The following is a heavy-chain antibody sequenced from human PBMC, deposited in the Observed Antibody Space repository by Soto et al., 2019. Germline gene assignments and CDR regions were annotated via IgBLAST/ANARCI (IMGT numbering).Heavy chain of an antibody. Sequence: QVTLKESGPVLVKPTETLTLTCTVSGISLSNARMGVSWIRQPPGKALEWLAHIFSNDEKSYSTSLKSRLTISKDTSKSQVVLTMTNMDPVDTATYYCARIGDDFWSGYSDYWGQGTLVTVS. CDR2: IFSNDEK. D-gene: IGHD3-3*01. J-gene: IGHJ4*02. CDR1: GISLSNARMG. CDR3: ARIGDDFWSGYSDY. V-gene: IGHV2-26*01.